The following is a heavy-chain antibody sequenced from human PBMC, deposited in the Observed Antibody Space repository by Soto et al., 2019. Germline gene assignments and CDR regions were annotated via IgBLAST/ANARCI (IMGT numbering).Heavy chain of an antibody. CDR3: ARGDYYDISGPFSDAFDI. J-gene: IGHJ3*02. CDR1: VFTFSSYW. Sequence: GSLRLSCTASVFTFSSYWMSWVRQAPGKGLEWVANIKQDGSEKWYVDSVKGRFTISRDNAKNSLYLQMNSLRAEDTAVYYCARGDYYDISGPFSDAFDIWGQGTMVTVSS. CDR2: IKQDGSEK. V-gene: IGHV3-7*04. D-gene: IGHD3-22*01.